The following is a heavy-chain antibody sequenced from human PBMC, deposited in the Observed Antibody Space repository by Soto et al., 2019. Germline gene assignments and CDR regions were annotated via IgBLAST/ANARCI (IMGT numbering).Heavy chain of an antibody. Sequence: PGGSLRLSCAASGFTFSSYSMNWVRQAPGKGLEWVSYISSSSSTIYYADSVKGRFTISRDNAKNSLYLQMNRLRAEDTAVYYCASSDHYDILTGYYGGGAFDIWGQGTMVTVSS. CDR1: GFTFSSYS. D-gene: IGHD3-9*01. CDR3: ASSDHYDILTGYYGGGAFDI. J-gene: IGHJ3*02. V-gene: IGHV3-48*01. CDR2: ISSSSSTI.